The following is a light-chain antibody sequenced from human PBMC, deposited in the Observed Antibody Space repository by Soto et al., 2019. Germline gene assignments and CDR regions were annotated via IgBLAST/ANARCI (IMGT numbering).Light chain of an antibody. CDR1: RSLSNY. V-gene: IGKV3-11*01. CDR2: DAS. J-gene: IGKJ5*01. Sequence: EIVLTQSPATLSLSPGERATLSCRASRSLSNYLAWYQQRPGQAPRLLIYDASNRATGIPARFSGSGSGTDFTLNISSLEPEDFAVYYCQQRGNWITFGQGTRLEIK. CDR3: QQRGNWIT.